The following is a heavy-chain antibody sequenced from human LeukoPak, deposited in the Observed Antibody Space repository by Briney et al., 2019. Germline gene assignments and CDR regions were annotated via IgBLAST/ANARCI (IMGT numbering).Heavy chain of an antibody. CDR3: ATSSIAARHDYYYGMDV. V-gene: IGHV4-39*01. CDR1: GGSISSSSYY. CDR2: IYYSGST. D-gene: IGHD6-6*01. J-gene: IGHJ6*02. Sequence: SETLSLTCTVSGGSISSSSYYWGWLRQPPGKGLEWIGSIYYSGSTYYNPSLKSRVTISVDTSKNQFSLKLSSVTAADTAVYYCATSSIAARHDYYYGMDVWGQGTTVTVSS.